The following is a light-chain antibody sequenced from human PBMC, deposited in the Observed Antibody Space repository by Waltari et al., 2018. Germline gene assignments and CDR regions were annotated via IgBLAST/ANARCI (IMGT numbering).Light chain of an antibody. J-gene: IGKJ4*01. CDR3: QQYGSSPALT. CDR2: GAS. V-gene: IGKV3-20*01. Sequence: EIVLTQSPATLSLSPGERATLPCRASQSFSSSYLVWYQQRPGQAPRLLIYGASFRATGIPERFSGGGSGTDFTLTISRLEPEDFAVYYCQQYGSSPALTFGGGTRVEIK. CDR1: QSFSSSY.